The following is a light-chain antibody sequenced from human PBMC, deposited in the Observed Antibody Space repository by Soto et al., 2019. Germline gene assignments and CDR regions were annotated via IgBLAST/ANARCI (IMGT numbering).Light chain of an antibody. Sequence: ESVLTQSPGPLSLSPVERATLSCRASQRVSNNYLSGYQQKAGQATRLLISGASNRATGIQDRFSGSGTGTAFPLTISTLEPKDFAVYYCQQYGSSGTFGQGTKVDIK. CDR1: QRVSNNY. V-gene: IGKV3-20*01. J-gene: IGKJ1*01. CDR2: GAS. CDR3: QQYGSSGT.